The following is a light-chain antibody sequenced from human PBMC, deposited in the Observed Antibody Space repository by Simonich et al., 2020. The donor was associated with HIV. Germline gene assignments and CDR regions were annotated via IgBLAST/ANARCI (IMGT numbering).Light chain of an antibody. V-gene: IGLV4-69*01. CDR1: RGHSSYA. CDR2: LNSDGSH. J-gene: IGLJ2*01. Sequence: QLVLTQSPSASASLGASVKLTCTLSRGHSSYAIAWHQLQPEKGPRYLMKLNSDGSHSKGDGIPDRFSGSSSGAERYLTISSLQSEDEADYYCQTWGTGNVVFGGGTKVTVL. CDR3: QTWGTGNVV.